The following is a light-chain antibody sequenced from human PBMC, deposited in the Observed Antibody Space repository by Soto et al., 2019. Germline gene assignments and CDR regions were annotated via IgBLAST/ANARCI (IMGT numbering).Light chain of an antibody. CDR2: AAS. CDR3: QQLNSYPPHT. J-gene: IGKJ2*01. V-gene: IGKV1-9*01. CDR1: QGISSY. Sequence: DIQLTQSPSFLSASVGDRVTITCRASQGISSYLAWYQQKPGKAPKLLIYAASTLQSGVPSRFSGSGSGKEFTLTISSLQPEDFDTYYCQQLNSYPPHTFGHGTKLEIQ.